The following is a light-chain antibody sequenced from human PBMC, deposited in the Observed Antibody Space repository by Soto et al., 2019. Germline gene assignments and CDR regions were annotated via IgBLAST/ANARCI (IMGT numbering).Light chain of an antibody. V-gene: IGKV1-39*01. CDR1: QSISNH. CDR2: DAS. Sequence: DIQVTQSPSSLSASVEDRVIITCRASQSISNHLNWYQQKPGKAPKLLIYDASSLESGVPSRFSGSGSGTDFTLTISSLQPEDFATYYCQQSYSTPPITFGQGTRLEIK. CDR3: QQSYSTPPIT. J-gene: IGKJ5*01.